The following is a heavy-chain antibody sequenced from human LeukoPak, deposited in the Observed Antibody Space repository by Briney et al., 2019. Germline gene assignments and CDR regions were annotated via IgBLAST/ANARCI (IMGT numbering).Heavy chain of an antibody. V-gene: IGHV1-69*02. J-gene: IGHJ4*02. CDR1: GGTFSSYT. CDR3: ASGRDGYIDYFDY. Sequence: ASVKVSCKASGGTFSSYTSSWVRQAPGQGLEWMGRIIPILGIANYAQKFQGRVTITADKSTSTAYMELSSLRSEDTAVYYCASGRDGYIDYFDYWGQGTLVTVSS. D-gene: IGHD5-24*01. CDR2: IIPILGIA.